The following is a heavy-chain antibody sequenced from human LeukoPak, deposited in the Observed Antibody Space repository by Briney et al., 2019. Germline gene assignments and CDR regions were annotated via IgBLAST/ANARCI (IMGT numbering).Heavy chain of an antibody. CDR1: GFTFSSYG. J-gene: IGHJ3*02. CDR3: AKVAVADLLSYAFDI. CDR2: ISYDGSNK. Sequence: PGGSLRLSCAASGFTFSSYGMHWVRQAPGKGLEWVAVISYDGSNKYYADSVKGRFTISRDNSKNTLYLQMNSLRAEDTAVYYCAKVAVADLLSYAFDIWGQGTMVTVSS. D-gene: IGHD6-19*01. V-gene: IGHV3-30*18.